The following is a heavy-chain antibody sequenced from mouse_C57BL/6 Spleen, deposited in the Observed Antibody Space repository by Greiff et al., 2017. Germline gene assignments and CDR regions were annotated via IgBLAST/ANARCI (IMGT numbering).Heavy chain of an antibody. D-gene: IGHD1-1*01. J-gene: IGHJ3*01. V-gene: IGHV1-81*01. CDR1: GYTFTSYG. Sequence: QVQLQKSGAELARPGASVKLSCKASGYTFTSYGISWVKQRTGQGLEWIGEIYPRSGNTYYNEKFKGKATLTADKSSSTAYMELRSLTSEDSAVYFCARAYGSSYGFAYWGQGTLVTVSA. CDR2: IYPRSGNT. CDR3: ARAYGSSYGFAY.